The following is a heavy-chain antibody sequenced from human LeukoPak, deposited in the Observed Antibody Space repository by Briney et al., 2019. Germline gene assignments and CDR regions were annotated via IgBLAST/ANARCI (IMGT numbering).Heavy chain of an antibody. CDR3: AREGSMTARPFVSIDY. J-gene: IGHJ4*02. CDR2: IHTSGNT. CDR1: GGSINSYY. D-gene: IGHD6-6*01. V-gene: IGHV4-4*07. Sequence: SETLSLTCTVSGGSINSYYWTWIRQPAGKGLEWIGRIHTSGNTDYNPSLQSRITMSVDTSKNQFTLKLSSVTAADTAVYYCAREGSMTARPFVSIDYWGQGTLVTVSS.